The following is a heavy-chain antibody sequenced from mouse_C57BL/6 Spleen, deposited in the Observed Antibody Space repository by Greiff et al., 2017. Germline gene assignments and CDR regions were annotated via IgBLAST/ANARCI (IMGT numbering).Heavy chain of an antibody. CDR3: ARVATYPHWYFDV. V-gene: IGHV5-4*01. J-gene: IGHJ1*03. CDR1: GFTFSSYA. Sequence: EVQVVESGGGLVKPGGSLKLSCAASGFTFSSYAMSWVRQTPEKRLEWVATISDGGSYTYYPDNVKGRFTISRDNAKNNLYLQMSHLKSEDTAMYYCARVATYPHWYFDVWGTGTTVTVSS. CDR2: ISDGGSYT. D-gene: IGHD1-1*01.